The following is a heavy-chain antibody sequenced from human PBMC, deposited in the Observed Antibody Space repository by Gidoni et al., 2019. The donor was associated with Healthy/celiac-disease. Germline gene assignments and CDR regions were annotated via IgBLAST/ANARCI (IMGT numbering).Heavy chain of an antibody. CDR2: IDWDDDK. CDR1: GFSLSTSGMC. J-gene: IGHJ6*02. CDR3: ARTPVGGSGYYYYGMDV. D-gene: IGHD3-10*01. Sequence: QVTLRESGPALVKPTQTLTLTCPFSGFSLSTSGMCVSWIRQPPGKALEWLARIDWDDDKYYSTSLKTRLTISKDTSKNQVVLTMTNMDPVDTATYYCARTPVGGSGYYYYGMDVWGQGTTVTVSS. V-gene: IGHV2-70*15.